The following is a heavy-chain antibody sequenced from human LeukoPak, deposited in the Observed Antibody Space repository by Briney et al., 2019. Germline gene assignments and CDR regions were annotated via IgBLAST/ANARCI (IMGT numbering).Heavy chain of an antibody. Sequence: PSETLSLTCTVSGGSISNYYWSWIRQPPGKGLEWIGYIYYSGSTNYNPSLKSRVTMSVNTSKNQFSLRLSSVTAADTAVYYCARDRCSSTSCYIGDDAFDIWGQGTMVTVSS. CDR3: ARDRCSSTSCYIGDDAFDI. CDR2: IYYSGST. V-gene: IGHV4-59*12. D-gene: IGHD2-2*02. CDR1: GGSISNYY. J-gene: IGHJ3*02.